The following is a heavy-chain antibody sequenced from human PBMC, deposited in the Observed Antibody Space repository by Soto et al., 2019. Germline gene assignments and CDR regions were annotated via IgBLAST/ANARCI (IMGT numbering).Heavy chain of an antibody. D-gene: IGHD3-10*01. V-gene: IGHV1-69*13. CDR1: GGTFSSYA. CDR2: IIPIFGTA. J-gene: IGHJ4*02. CDR3: ATKRYRGAADSVRFEY. Sequence: SVKVSCKASGGTFSSYAISWVRQAPGQGLEWMGGIIPIFGTANYAQKFQGRVTITADESTSTAYMELSSLRSEDTAVYYCATKRYRGAADSVRFEYWGQGTLVTVSS.